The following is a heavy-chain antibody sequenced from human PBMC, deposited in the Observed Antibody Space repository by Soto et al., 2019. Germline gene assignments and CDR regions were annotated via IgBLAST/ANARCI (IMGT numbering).Heavy chain of an antibody. CDR2: IYYSGST. V-gene: IGHV4-31*03. CDR3: ARQGGSGPQEPFDY. CDR1: GRSISSGGYY. D-gene: IGHD6-19*01. J-gene: IGHJ4*02. Sequence: PSETLSLTCTVSGRSISSGGYYWSWIRQHPGKGLEWIGYIYYSGSTYYNPSLKSRVTISVDTSKNQFSLKLISVTAADTAVYYCARQGGSGPQEPFDYWGQGTLVTVSS.